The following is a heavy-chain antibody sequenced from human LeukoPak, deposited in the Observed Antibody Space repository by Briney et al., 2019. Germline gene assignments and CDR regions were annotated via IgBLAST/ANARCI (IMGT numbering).Heavy chain of an antibody. Sequence: GGSLRLSCAASGFTFSSYGMHWVRQAPGKGPEWVAVISYDGSNKYYADSVKGRFTISRDNSKNTLYLQMNSLRAEDTAVYYCAKGGYYYDSSGFDYWGQGTLVTVSS. CDR2: ISYDGSNK. CDR3: AKGGYYYDSSGFDY. V-gene: IGHV3-30*18. J-gene: IGHJ4*02. D-gene: IGHD3-22*01. CDR1: GFTFSSYG.